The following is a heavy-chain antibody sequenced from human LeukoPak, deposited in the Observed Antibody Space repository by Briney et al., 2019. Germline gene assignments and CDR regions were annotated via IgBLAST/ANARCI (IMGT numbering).Heavy chain of an antibody. Sequence: GGSLRHSCAPSGFTYKNYAMRWVRQPPGKGLEWVSVMSGSGATTNYAGSVKGRFTISRDNSKNTLYLQMNSLRAEDTAVYYCAKKFRGANVAFDIWGRGTMVTVSS. V-gene: IGHV3-23*01. J-gene: IGHJ3*02. CDR3: AKKFRGANVAFDI. D-gene: IGHD1-26*01. CDR1: GFTYKNYA. CDR2: MSGSGATT.